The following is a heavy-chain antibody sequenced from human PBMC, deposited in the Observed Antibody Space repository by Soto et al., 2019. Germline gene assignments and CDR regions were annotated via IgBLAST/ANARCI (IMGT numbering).Heavy chain of an antibody. Sequence: QVQLVESGGGVVQPGRSLRLSCAASGFTFSSYAMHWVRQAPGKGLEWVAVISYDGSNKYYVDSVKGRFTISRDNSKNTLYLQMNNLRAEDTGVYYCARAGNGGTFSDWFDPWGQGTLVTVSS. D-gene: IGHD2-15*01. CDR1: GFTFSSYA. CDR3: ARAGNGGTFSDWFDP. V-gene: IGHV3-30-3*01. CDR2: ISYDGSNK. J-gene: IGHJ5*02.